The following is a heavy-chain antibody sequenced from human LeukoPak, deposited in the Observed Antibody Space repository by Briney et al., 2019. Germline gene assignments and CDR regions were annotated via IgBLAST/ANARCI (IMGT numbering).Heavy chain of an antibody. J-gene: IGHJ4*02. CDR3: ARDRYYYDSSGYYYFDY. Sequence: SETLSLTCTVSGGSISSYYWRWIRQPAGKGLEWIGRIYTSGSTNYNPSLKSRVTMSVDTSKNQFSLKLSSVTAADTAVYYCARDRYYYDSSGYYYFDYWGQGTLVTVSS. CDR2: IYTSGST. CDR1: GGSISSYY. V-gene: IGHV4-4*07. D-gene: IGHD3-22*01.